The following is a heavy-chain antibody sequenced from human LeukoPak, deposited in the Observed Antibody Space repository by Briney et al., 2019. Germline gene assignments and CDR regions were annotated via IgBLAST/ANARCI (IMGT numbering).Heavy chain of an antibody. CDR1: GGTFSSYA. D-gene: IGHD3-10*01. V-gene: IGHV1-69*06. CDR2: IIPIFGTA. J-gene: IGHJ4*02. Sequence: TVKVSCKASGGTFSSYAISWVRQAPGQGLEWMGGIIPIFGTANYAQKFQGRVTITADKSTSTAYMELSSLRSEDTAVYYCARDFYGSGSYLAYWGQGTLVTVSS. CDR3: ARDFYGSGSYLAY.